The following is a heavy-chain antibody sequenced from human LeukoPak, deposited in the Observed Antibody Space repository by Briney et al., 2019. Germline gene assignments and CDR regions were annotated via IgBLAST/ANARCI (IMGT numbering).Heavy chain of an antibody. Sequence: GGSLRLSCAASGFTFRSYAMNWVRQAPGKGLEWVSIIYSDGSTYYADSVKGRFTISRDNIKNTLHLQMNSLRAEDTAVYFCARVESTIWVQHWGQGTLVTVSS. D-gene: IGHD2-2*01. V-gene: IGHV3-23*01. J-gene: IGHJ1*01. CDR1: GFTFRSYA. CDR2: IYSDGST. CDR3: ARVESTIWVQH.